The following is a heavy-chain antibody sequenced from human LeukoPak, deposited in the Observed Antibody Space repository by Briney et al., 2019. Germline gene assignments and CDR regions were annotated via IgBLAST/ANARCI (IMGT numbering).Heavy chain of an antibody. V-gene: IGHV4-4*07. CDR3: ARQYSSWGNWFDP. J-gene: IGHJ5*02. CDR1: GGSINNYY. D-gene: IGHD6-6*01. CDR2: IYTSGST. Sequence: SETLSLTCTVSGGSINNYYWTWIRQPAGTGLEWIGRIYTSGSTNYNPSLKSRLTMSVDTSKNHFSLKLSSVTAADTAVYYCARQYSSWGNWFDPWGQGILVTVSS.